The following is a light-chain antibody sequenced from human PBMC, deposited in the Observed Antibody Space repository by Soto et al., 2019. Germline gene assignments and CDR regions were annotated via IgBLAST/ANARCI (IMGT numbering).Light chain of an antibody. V-gene: IGKV3-20*01. CDR2: GAS. Sequence: EIVLTQSPGTLSLSPGERATLSCRASQSISTSYLAWYQQKPGQAPGLLIYGASNRATDIPDRFSGSGSGTEFTLTISRLEPEDFAVYYCQYYGSSPRTFGQGTKVEIK. CDR3: QYYGSSPRT. J-gene: IGKJ1*01. CDR1: QSISTSY.